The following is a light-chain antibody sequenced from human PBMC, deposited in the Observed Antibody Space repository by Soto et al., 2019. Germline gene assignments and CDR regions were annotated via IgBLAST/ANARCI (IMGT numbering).Light chain of an antibody. CDR1: RGISSY. J-gene: IGKJ5*01. Sequence: DIHLTHSPSFLSSSVGDRVTITFQSSRGISSYLALYQQKPGKAPKLLVYSAATRQSGVPARLSGSGSGPDFTLTISSLQPEDSATYFCQQLNSYPQTFGQGTRLEI. CDR2: SAA. CDR3: QQLNSYPQT. V-gene: IGKV1-9*01.